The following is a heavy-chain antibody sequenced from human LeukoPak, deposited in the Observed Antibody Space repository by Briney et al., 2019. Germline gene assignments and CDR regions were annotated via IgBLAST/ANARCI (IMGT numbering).Heavy chain of an antibody. V-gene: IGHV3-74*01. CDR1: GFTFSSYW. CDR3: ARGTDIAAAGN. J-gene: IGHJ4*02. CDR2: INSDGSST. D-gene: IGHD6-13*01. Sequence: GGSLRLSCAASGFTFSSYWMHWVRQAPGKGLVWVSRINSDGSSTSYADSVKGRFTISRDNAKNTLYLQMNSLRAEDTAVYYCARGTDIAAAGNWGQGTLVTVSS.